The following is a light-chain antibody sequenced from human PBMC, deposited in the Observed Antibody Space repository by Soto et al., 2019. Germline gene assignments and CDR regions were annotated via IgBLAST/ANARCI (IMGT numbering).Light chain of an antibody. J-gene: IGLJ2*01. CDR3: QSFDSANQAAI. CDR1: SSDVGGYNY. CDR2: EDD. Sequence: QSALTQPASVSGSPGQSITISCTGTSSDVGGYNYVSWYQQHPGKAPKLMIYEDDQRLSGVPDRFSGSIDSSSNSASLTNSGLQTEDEADYYCQSFDSANQAAIFGGGNKVTVL. V-gene: IGLV2-14*01.